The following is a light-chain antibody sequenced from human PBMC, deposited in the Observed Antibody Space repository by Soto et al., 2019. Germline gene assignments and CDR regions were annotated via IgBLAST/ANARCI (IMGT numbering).Light chain of an antibody. CDR1: QSISSW. Sequence: DIQMTQSPSTLSASVGDRVTITCRASQSISSWLAWYQQKPEKAPQLLIYKASSLESGLPSRFSGSEPGTEVTLTISSLQPDDLATYSCQQYNSYYTFGQGTKLEIK. J-gene: IGKJ2*01. V-gene: IGKV1-5*03. CDR3: QQYNSYYT. CDR2: KAS.